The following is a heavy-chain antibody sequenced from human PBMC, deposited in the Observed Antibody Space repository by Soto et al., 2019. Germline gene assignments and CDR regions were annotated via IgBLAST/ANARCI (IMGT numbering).Heavy chain of an antibody. CDR1: GGTFNTYA. V-gene: IGHV1-69*19. J-gene: IGHJ4*02. CDR3: AREIQVTTAAFVS. D-gene: IGHD5-18*01. CDR2: ISPMFGAA. Sequence: QVQLVQSGAEMKKPGSSVKVSCQSSGGTFNTYAMNWVRPAPGQGPEWMGGISPMFGAANYAPKFQARVTIPADEATGPSYMQLSSLTSEDTALYFCAREIQVTTAAFVSWGQGTLVTVSS.